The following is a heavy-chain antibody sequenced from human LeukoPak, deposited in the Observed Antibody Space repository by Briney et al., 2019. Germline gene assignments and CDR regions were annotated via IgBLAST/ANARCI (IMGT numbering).Heavy chain of an antibody. D-gene: IGHD6-19*01. Sequence: GGSLRLSCAASGFSFSTYAMSWVRQAPGKGLEWVSAISGSGGSTYYADSVKGRFTISRDNSKNTLYLQMNSLRAEDTAVYYCAKVGRSGLEYFQHWGQGTLVTVSS. CDR1: GFSFSTYA. J-gene: IGHJ1*01. CDR3: AKVGRSGLEYFQH. CDR2: ISGSGGST. V-gene: IGHV3-23*01.